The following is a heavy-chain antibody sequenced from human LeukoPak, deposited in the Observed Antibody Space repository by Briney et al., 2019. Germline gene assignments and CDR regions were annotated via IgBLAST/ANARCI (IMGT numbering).Heavy chain of an antibody. CDR1: GGSFSGYY. Sequence: PSETLSLTCAVYGGSFSGYYWSWIRQPPGRGLEWIGEINHSGSTNYNPSLKSRVTISVDTSKNQFSLKLSSVTAADTAVYYCARGMGIAAALIDYFDYWGQGTLVTVSS. J-gene: IGHJ4*02. CDR3: ARGMGIAAALIDYFDY. V-gene: IGHV4-34*01. CDR2: INHSGST. D-gene: IGHD6-13*01.